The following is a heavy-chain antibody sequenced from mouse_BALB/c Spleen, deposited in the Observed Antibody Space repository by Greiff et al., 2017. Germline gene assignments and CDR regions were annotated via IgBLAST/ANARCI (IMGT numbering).Heavy chain of an antibody. D-gene: IGHD2-10*02. J-gene: IGHJ3*01. V-gene: IGHV5-6*01. CDR3: ARQNLKYGNYVFAY. Sequence: EVQGVESGGDLVKPGGSLKLSCAASGFTFSSYGMSWVRQTPDKRLEWVATISSGGSYTYYPDSVKGRFTISRDNAKNTLYLQMSSLKSEDTAMYYCARQNLKYGNYVFAYWGQGTLVTVSA. CDR2: ISSGGSYT. CDR1: GFTFSSYG.